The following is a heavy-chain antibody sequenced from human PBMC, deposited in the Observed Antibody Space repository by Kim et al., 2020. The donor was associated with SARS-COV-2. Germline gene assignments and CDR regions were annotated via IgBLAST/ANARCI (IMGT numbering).Heavy chain of an antibody. D-gene: IGHD3-22*01. CDR3: ARDRGYYDSSGYYHY. V-gene: IGHV3-30*01. Sequence: DAVKGRFTSSRDNSKNTLYLQMNSLRAEDTSVYYCARDRGYYDSSGYYHYWGHGTLVTVSS. J-gene: IGHJ4*01.